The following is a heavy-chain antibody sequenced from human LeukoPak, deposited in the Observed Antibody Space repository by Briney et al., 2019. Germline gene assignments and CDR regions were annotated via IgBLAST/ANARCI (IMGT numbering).Heavy chain of an antibody. V-gene: IGHV4-34*01. CDR1: GGSFSGYY. CDR2: NNHSGNP. CDR3: ASVQPATERSSSHFDY. D-gene: IGHD6-13*01. J-gene: IGHJ4*02. Sequence: SEILSRNCAVYGGSFSGYYWSWIRQPPGMGPGCIGANNHSGNPNSPPSHKRRVTISVDTTKNQFSMKLSSVTAADTAVYYGASVQPATERSSSHFDYWGQGTLVTVSS.